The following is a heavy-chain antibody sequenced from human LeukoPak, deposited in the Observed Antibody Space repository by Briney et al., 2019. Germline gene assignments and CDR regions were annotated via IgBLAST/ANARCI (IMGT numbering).Heavy chain of an antibody. J-gene: IGHJ5*02. CDR3: ARLAYNWNSGVSWFDP. Sequence: SETLSLTCTVSGGSISSSSYYWGWIRQPPGKGLEWIGSIYYSGSTYYNPSLKSRVTISVDTSKNQFSLKLGSVTAADTAVYYCARLAYNWNSGVSWFDPWGQGTLVTVSS. V-gene: IGHV4-39*01. D-gene: IGHD1-7*01. CDR2: IYYSGST. CDR1: GGSISSSSYY.